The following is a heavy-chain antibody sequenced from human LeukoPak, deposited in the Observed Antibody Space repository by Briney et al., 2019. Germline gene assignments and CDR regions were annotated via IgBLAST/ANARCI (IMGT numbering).Heavy chain of an antibody. V-gene: IGHV1-8*01. D-gene: IGHD4-17*01. CDR2: MNPNSGNT. CDR3: ARRLRRSPNWFDP. J-gene: IGHJ5*02. Sequence: GASVKVSCKASGYTFTSYDINWVRQATGQGLEWMGWMNPNSGNTGYAQKFQGRVTMTRNTSISTAYMELSSLRSEDTAVYYCARRLRRSPNWFDPWGQGTLVTVSS. CDR1: GYTFTSYD.